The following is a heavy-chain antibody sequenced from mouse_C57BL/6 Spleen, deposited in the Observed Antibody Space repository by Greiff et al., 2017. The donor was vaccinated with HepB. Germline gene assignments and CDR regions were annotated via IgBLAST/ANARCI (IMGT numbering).Heavy chain of an antibody. V-gene: IGHV1-7*01. CDR1: GYTFTSYW. CDR3: AGGGDYHFAY. J-gene: IGHJ2*01. CDR2: ITPSSGYT. Sequence: QVQLKQSGAELAKPGASVKLSCKASGYTFTSYWMHWVKQRPGQGLEWIGYITPSSGYTKYKQKFKDKATLTVDKSSNTSYMQLSSLTYEDAAVYYCAGGGDYHFAYWGQGTTLTVSS. D-gene: IGHD2-4*01.